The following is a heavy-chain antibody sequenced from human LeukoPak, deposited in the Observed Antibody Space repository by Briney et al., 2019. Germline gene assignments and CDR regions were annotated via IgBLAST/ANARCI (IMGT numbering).Heavy chain of an antibody. CDR3: ARRHYYGSGSYSAFDS. D-gene: IGHD3-10*01. CDR2: IYPDESNT. Sequence: GESLKISCMGSGYSFSNYWIGWVRQMPGKGLEWMGIIYPDESNTRYSPSFQGQVTVSADKSISTAYLQWSSLKASDTAIYYCARRHYYGSGSYSAFDSWGQGTLVTVSS. CDR1: GYSFSNYW. J-gene: IGHJ4*02. V-gene: IGHV5-51*01.